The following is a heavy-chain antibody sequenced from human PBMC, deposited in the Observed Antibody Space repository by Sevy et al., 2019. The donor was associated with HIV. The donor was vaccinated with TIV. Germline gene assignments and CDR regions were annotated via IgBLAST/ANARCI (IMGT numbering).Heavy chain of an antibody. J-gene: IGHJ4*02. Sequence: GGSLRLSCAASGFIFGSYAMNWVRQAPGKGLEWVAVIPYDGSHKYYADSVKGRFTISRDSSTNTLYLQMHSLRTDDTAVYYCARDPGSGWSSFDYWGQGTLVTVSS. CDR1: GFIFGSYA. D-gene: IGHD6-13*01. CDR3: ARDPGSGWSSFDY. V-gene: IGHV3-30-3*01. CDR2: IPYDGSHK.